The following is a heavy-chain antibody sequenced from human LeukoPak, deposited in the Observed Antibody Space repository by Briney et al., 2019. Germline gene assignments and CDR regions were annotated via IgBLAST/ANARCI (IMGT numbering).Heavy chain of an antibody. J-gene: IGHJ4*02. CDR3: ARCLALSGRYSHFDY. V-gene: IGHV3-30*04. CDR2: ISYDGSNK. CDR1: GFTFTSYA. D-gene: IGHD1-26*01. Sequence: PGRSLRLSCAASGFTFTSYAMHWVRQAPGKGLEWVAFISYDGSNKYYADSLKGRFTISRDNSKNTLYMQMNSLISADTAIYYCARCLALSGRYSHFDYWGQGTLVTVSS.